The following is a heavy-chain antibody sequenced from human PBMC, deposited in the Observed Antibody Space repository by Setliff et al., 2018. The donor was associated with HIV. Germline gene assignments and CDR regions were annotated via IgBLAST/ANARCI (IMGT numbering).Heavy chain of an antibody. J-gene: IGHJ3*02. Sequence: RLSCAAAGFTFSGYRMNWVRQAPGKGLEWVSYISNSSSTIYYADSVKGRFTISRDNAKNSLFLQMNSLGAEDTAVYYCARDIGIRIMVAASDAFDIWGQGTMVTVSS. CDR1: GFTFSGYR. D-gene: IGHD2-8*01. CDR2: ISNSSSTI. CDR3: ARDIGIRIMVAASDAFDI. V-gene: IGHV3-48*01.